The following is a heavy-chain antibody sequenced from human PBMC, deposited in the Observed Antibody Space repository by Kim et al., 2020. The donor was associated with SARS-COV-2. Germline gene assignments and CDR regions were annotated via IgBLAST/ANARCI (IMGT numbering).Heavy chain of an antibody. D-gene: IGHD6-6*01. Sequence: SETLSLTCTVSGGSISSYYWSWIRQPPGKGLEWIGYIYYSGSTNYNPSLKSRVTISVDTSKNQFSLKLSSVTAADTAVYYCARGSSSSGVGYWGQGTLVTVSS. CDR1: GGSISSYY. CDR2: IYYSGST. J-gene: IGHJ4*02. CDR3: ARGSSSSGVGY. V-gene: IGHV4-59*01.